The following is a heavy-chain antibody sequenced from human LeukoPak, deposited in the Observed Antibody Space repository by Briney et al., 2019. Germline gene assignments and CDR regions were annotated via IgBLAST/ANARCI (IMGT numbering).Heavy chain of an antibody. CDR3: ARGASGNSNYLGWFDP. Sequence: PSETLSLTCTVSGGSISSSSYYWGWIRQPPGKGLEWIGSIYYSGSTYYNPSLKSRVTISEDTAKNQFSLKLSSVTAADTAVYYCARGASGNSNYLGWFDPWGQGTLVTVSS. J-gene: IGHJ5*02. D-gene: IGHD4-11*01. V-gene: IGHV4-39*07. CDR2: IYYSGST. CDR1: GGSISSSSYY.